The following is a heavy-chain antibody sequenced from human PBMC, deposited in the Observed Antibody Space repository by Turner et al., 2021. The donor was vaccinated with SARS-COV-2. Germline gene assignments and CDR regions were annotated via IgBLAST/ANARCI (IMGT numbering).Heavy chain of an antibody. D-gene: IGHD2-2*01. CDR3: ARDHRTVVVPAAKRAGSYYYGMDV. V-gene: IGHV3-21*01. Sequence: EVQLVGSGGGLVKPGGSLRLSCSASGCTFSSHSMNWVRQAPGKGLEWVSSIRSRSSYIYNADSVKGRFTSSRDNAKNSLYLQMNSLRAEDTAVNYCARDHRTVVVPAAKRAGSYYYGMDVWGQGTTVTVSS. CDR2: IRSRSSYI. CDR1: GCTFSSHS. J-gene: IGHJ6*02.